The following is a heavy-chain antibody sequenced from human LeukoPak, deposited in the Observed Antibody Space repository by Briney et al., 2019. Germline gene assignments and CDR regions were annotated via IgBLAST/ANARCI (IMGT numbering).Heavy chain of an antibody. V-gene: IGHV1-18*01. J-gene: IGHJ6*02. CDR3: ASERSSIAAAGSYYYYGMDV. CDR1: GYTFTSYG. D-gene: IGHD6-13*01. CDR2: ISAYNGNT. Sequence: ASVKVSCKASGYTFTSYGISWVRQAPGQGLEWMGWISAYNGNTNYAQKLQGRVTMTTDTSTSTAYMELRSLRSDDTAVYYCASERSSIAAAGSYYYYGMDVWGQGTTVTVSS.